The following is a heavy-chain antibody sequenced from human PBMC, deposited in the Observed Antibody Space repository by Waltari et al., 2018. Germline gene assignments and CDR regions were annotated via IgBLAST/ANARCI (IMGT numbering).Heavy chain of an antibody. CDR3: ARDRGPSAVTSFDS. D-gene: IGHD4-17*01. V-gene: IGHV1-18*01. J-gene: IGHJ4*02. CDR1: GYTFTSYG. Sequence: QLMQSGAEVKQPGASVRVSCQASGYTFTSYGINWVRQAHGRGLEWMGWISGDNGNINYAQSLQGRISMTTDTSTSTAYMELRSLTSDDTAVYYCARDRGPSAVTSFDSWGQGTLVTVSP. CDR2: ISGDNGNI.